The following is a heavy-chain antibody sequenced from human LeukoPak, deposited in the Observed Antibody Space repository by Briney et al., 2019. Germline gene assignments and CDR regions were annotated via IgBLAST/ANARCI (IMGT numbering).Heavy chain of an antibody. CDR3: ARRRIVATITRFDY. V-gene: IGHV4-39*01. CDR1: GGSISSSSYY. D-gene: IGHD5-12*01. J-gene: IGHJ4*02. CDR2: IYYSGST. Sequence: SETLSLTCTVSGGSISSSSYYWGWIRQPPGKGLEWIGSIYYSGSTYYNPSLKSRVTISVDTSKNQFSLKLSSVTAADTAVYYCARRRIVATITRFDYWGQGTLVTVSS.